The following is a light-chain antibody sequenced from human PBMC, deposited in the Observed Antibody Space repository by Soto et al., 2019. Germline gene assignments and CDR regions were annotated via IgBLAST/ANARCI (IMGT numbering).Light chain of an antibody. Sequence: EIVLTQSPAPLSLSPGERATLSCGASQSVSNNFLAWHQQRPGLAPRLLIYDASRRATGIPDRFSGSGSGTDFTLTITKLEPEDFAVYYCQQYGTLPVTSGVGTKDELK. CDR2: DAS. V-gene: IGKV3D-20*01. CDR3: QQYGTLPVT. J-gene: IGKJ4*01. CDR1: QSVSNNF.